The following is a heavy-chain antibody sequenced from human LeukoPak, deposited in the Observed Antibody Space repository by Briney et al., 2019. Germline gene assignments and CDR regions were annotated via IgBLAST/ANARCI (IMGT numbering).Heavy chain of an antibody. CDR2: IYYSGST. D-gene: IGHD4-17*01. Sequence: SETLSLTCTVSGGSISTDHWSWIRQPPGKGLEWIGYIYYSGSTNYNPSLRGRVSMSIDRSKKQVSLKVSSVTAADTALYYCARNSDGDYVDYWGQGTLVTVSS. CDR1: GGSISTDH. J-gene: IGHJ4*02. CDR3: ARNSDGDYVDY. V-gene: IGHV4-59*01.